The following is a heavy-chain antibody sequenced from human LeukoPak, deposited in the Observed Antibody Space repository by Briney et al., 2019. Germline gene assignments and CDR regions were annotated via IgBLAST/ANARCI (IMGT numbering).Heavy chain of an antibody. J-gene: IGHJ6*02. Sequence: GASVKVSCKASGYTFTSYGISWVRQAPGQGLEWMGWISAYNGNTNYAQKLQGRVTMTTDTSTSTAYMELRSLRSDDTAVYYCARDNGTIYDFRSGYWNYYYYYGMDVWGQGTTVTVSS. V-gene: IGHV1-18*01. D-gene: IGHD3-3*01. CDR2: ISAYNGNT. CDR3: ARDNGTIYDFRSGYWNYYYYYGMDV. CDR1: GYTFTSYG.